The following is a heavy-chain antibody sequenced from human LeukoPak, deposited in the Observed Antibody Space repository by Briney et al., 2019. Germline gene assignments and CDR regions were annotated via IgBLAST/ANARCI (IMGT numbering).Heavy chain of an antibody. CDR3: ARVGYYYHY. CDR2: IKQDGSEK. D-gene: IGHD3-22*01. CDR1: GFTFSSYW. V-gene: IGHV3-7*01. J-gene: IGHJ4*02. Sequence: GGSLRPSCAASGFTFSSYWMSWVRQAPGKGLEWVATIKQDGSEKDFVDSVKGRFTISRDNAKNSLYLQMNSLRAEDTALYYCARVGYYYHYWGQETLVTVSS.